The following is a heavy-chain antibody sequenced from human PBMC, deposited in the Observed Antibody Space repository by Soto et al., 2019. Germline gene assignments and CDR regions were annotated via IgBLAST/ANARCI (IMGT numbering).Heavy chain of an antibody. J-gene: IGHJ4*02. D-gene: IGHD3-3*01. V-gene: IGHV3-11*01. Sequence: QVQLVESGGGLVKPGGSLRLSCAASGFTFSDYYMSWIRQAPGKGLEWVSYISSSGSTIYYADSVKGRFTNSRDNAKNSLYLQMNSLRAEDTAVYYCASGFRFLEWLPPNVDYWGQGTLVTVSS. CDR2: ISSSGSTI. CDR3: ASGFRFLEWLPPNVDY. CDR1: GFTFSDYY.